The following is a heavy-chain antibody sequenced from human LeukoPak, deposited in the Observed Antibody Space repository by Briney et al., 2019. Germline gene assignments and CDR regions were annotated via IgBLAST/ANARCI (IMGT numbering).Heavy chain of an antibody. D-gene: IGHD2-21*02. CDR1: GFTFSSYG. J-gene: IGHJ3*02. Sequence: PGGSLRLSCAASGFTFSSYGTHWVRQAPGKGLEWVAVISYDGSNKYYADSVKGRFTISRDNSKNTLYLQMNSLRAEDTAVYYCAKLVTAITPFNAFDIWGQGTMVTVSS. CDR3: AKLVTAITPFNAFDI. V-gene: IGHV3-30*18. CDR2: ISYDGSNK.